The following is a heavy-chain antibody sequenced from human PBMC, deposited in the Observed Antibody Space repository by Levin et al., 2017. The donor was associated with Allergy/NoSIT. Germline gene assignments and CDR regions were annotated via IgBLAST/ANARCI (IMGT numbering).Heavy chain of an antibody. D-gene: IGHD6-13*01. J-gene: IGHJ4*02. V-gene: IGHV3-48*02. Sequence: GGSLRLSCAASGFPFSNYVMNWVRQAPGKGLEWVAYISGPSATIYYADSVKGRFIISRDNAKNSLYLQMNSLRDDDAAVYFCVAYSSSWATFDYWGQGSLVSVSS. CDR2: ISGPSATI. CDR1: GFPFSNYV. CDR3: VAYSSSWATFDY.